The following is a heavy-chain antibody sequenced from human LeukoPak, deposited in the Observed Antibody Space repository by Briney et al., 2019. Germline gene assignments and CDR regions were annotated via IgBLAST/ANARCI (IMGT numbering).Heavy chain of an antibody. CDR3: ARGSDTAAGLY. J-gene: IGHJ4*02. D-gene: IGHD6-13*01. CDR1: GASINSSGYS. V-gene: IGHV4-39*02. Sequence: PSETLSLTCTVSGASINSSGYSWGWIRQPPGKGLEWIGSFFYSGSTYYNPSLKSRVTISVDTSKNHFSLKLSSVTAADTAVYYCARGSDTAAGLYWGQGTLVTVSS. CDR2: FFYSGST.